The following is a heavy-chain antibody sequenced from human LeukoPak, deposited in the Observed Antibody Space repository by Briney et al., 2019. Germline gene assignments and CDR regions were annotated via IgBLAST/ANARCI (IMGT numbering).Heavy chain of an antibody. J-gene: IGHJ6*02. V-gene: IGHV7-4-1*01. CDR3: ARASDSSSWSCYYYYGMDV. Sequence: ASVKVSCKASGYTFTSYAMNWVRQAPGQGREWMGWINTNTGNPTYAQGFTGRFVFSLDTSVSTAYLQICSLKAEDTAVYYCARASDSSSWSCYYYYGMDVWGQGTTVTVSS. CDR2: INTNTGNP. D-gene: IGHD6-13*01. CDR1: GYTFTSYA.